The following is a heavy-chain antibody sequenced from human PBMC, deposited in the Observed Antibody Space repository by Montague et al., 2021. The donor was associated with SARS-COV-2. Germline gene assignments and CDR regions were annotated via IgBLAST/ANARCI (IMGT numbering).Heavy chain of an antibody. J-gene: IGHJ4*02. V-gene: IGHV3-30*04. D-gene: IGHD3-10*01. CDR3: ARERALRYYYGSGIEF. CDR2: ISYDGTKT. Sequence: SLRLSCATSGFTFNTYALHWVRQTPGKGLEWVAVISYDGTKTYYAASVKGRFTISRDTSKNTVYLQMNSPRVEDTALYYCARERALRYYYGSGIEFWGQGTLVTVSS. CDR1: GFTFNTYA.